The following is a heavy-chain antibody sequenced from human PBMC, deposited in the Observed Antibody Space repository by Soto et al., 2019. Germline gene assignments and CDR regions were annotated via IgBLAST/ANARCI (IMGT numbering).Heavy chain of an antibody. CDR3: ARVGLDSSGYRPYFDY. CDR1: GGSISSSRYY. Sequence: SETLSLTCTVSGGSISSSRYYCGRIRQPPGKGLEWIGSIYYSVSTYYNPSLKSRVTISVDTSKNQFSLKLSSVTAADTAVYYCARVGLDSSGYRPYFDYWGQGTLVTVSS. D-gene: IGHD3-22*01. J-gene: IGHJ4*02. CDR2: IYYSVST. V-gene: IGHV4-39*01.